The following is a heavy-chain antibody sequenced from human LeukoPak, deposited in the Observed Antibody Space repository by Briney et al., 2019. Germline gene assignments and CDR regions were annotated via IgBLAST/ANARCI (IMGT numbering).Heavy chain of an antibody. V-gene: IGHV3-30*02. CDR1: GFTFSNYG. J-gene: IGHJ6*03. CDR3: AKDRGVTVDYYYYYMDV. D-gene: IGHD2-21*02. CDR2: IRHHGNEK. Sequence: GGSLRLSCAASGFTFSNYGMHWVRQAPGKGLEWVAYIRHHGNEKYYADSVKGRLSMSRDNTKNTLYLQMNSLSAEDTAVYYCAKDRGVTVDYYYYYMDVWGKGTPVTVSS.